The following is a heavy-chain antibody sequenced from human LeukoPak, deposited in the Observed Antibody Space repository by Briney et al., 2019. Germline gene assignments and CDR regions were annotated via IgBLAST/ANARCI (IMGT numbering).Heavy chain of an antibody. D-gene: IGHD3-9*01. V-gene: IGHV4-39*01. CDR2: IYYSGST. Sequence: PSETLSLTCTVSGGSISSSSYYWGWIRQPPGKGLEWIGSIYYSGSTYYNPSLKSRVTISVDTSKNQFSLKLSSVTAADTAVYYCASFIRYFDWLSGPYDAFDIWGQGTMVTVSS. J-gene: IGHJ3*02. CDR3: ASFIRYFDWLSGPYDAFDI. CDR1: GGSISSSSYY.